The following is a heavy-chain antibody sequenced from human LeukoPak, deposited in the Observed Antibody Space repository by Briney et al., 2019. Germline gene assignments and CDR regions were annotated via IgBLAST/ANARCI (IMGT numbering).Heavy chain of an antibody. J-gene: IGHJ5*02. D-gene: IGHD6-13*01. CDR2: IIPILGIA. V-gene: IGHV1-69*04. Sequence: GASVKVSCKASGGTFSSYAISRVRQAPGQGLEWMGRIIPILGIANYAQKFQGRVTITADKSTSTAYMELSSLRSEDTAVYYCARDPNSSWLNWFDPWGQGTLVTVSS. CDR1: GGTFSSYA. CDR3: ARDPNSSWLNWFDP.